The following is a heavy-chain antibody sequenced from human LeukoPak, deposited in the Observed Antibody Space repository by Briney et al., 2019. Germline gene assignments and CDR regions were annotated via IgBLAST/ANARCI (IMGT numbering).Heavy chain of an antibody. CDR1: GYTFTSYG. D-gene: IGHD2-2*02. V-gene: IGHV1-69*13. J-gene: IGHJ4*02. Sequence: SVKVSCKASGYTFTSYGISWVRQAPGQGLEWMGGIIPIFGTANYAQKFQGRVTITADESTSTAYMELSSLRSDDTAVYYCARSGVVPAALPDYWGQGTLVTVSS. CDR3: ARSGVVPAALPDY. CDR2: IIPIFGTA.